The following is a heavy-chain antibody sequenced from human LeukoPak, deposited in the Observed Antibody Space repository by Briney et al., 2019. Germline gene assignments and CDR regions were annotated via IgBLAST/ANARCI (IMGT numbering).Heavy chain of an antibody. Sequence: PGRSLRLSCAASGFTFSSYGMHWVRQAPGKGLEWVAVIWYDGSNKYYADSVKGRFTISGDNSKNTLYLQMNSLRAEDTAVYYCARDHAEQLVDWFDPWGQGTLVTVSS. CDR3: ARDHAEQLVDWFDP. CDR2: IWYDGSNK. J-gene: IGHJ5*02. V-gene: IGHV3-33*01. D-gene: IGHD6-6*01. CDR1: GFTFSSYG.